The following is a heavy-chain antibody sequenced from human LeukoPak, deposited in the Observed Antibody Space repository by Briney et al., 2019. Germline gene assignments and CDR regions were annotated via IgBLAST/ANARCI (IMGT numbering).Heavy chain of an antibody. CDR2: IYYSGST. D-gene: IGHD6-19*01. J-gene: IGHJ4*02. Sequence: SETLSLTCTVSGGSISSSNDYWGWIRQPPGTGLEWIGSIYYSGSTYYNPSLKSRVTISVDTSKNQFSLKLSSVTAADTAVYYCARAGWYEKLTPNWGPGTLVTVSS. V-gene: IGHV4-39*01. CDR3: ARAGWYEKLTPN. CDR1: GGSISSSNDY.